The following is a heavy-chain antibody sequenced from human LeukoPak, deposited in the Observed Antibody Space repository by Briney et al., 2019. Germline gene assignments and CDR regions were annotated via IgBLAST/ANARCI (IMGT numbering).Heavy chain of an antibody. Sequence: GGSLRLSCAASGFTFSSYAMSWVRQAPGKGLVWVSAISGSGGSTYYADSVKGRFTISRDNSKNTLYLQMNSLRAEDTAVYYCARDLDASSSWYSYYYYGMDVWGQGTTVTVSS. D-gene: IGHD6-13*01. CDR2: ISGSGGST. CDR1: GFTFSSYA. V-gene: IGHV3-23*01. CDR3: ARDLDASSSWYSYYYYGMDV. J-gene: IGHJ6*02.